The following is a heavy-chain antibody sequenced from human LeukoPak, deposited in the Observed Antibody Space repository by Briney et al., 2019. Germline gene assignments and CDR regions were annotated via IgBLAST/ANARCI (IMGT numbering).Heavy chain of an antibody. CDR2: IQQDGSEK. D-gene: IGHD2-8*02. CDR1: GFTFNYYW. CDR3: LRYCSGGVCPGWFDP. V-gene: IGHV3-7*01. J-gene: IGHJ5*02. Sequence: GGSLRLSCAASGFTFNYYWLTWVRQAPGKGLEWVANIQQDGSEKYYVDSVKGRFTISRDNANNSLYLQMNSLRAEDTAVYYCLRYCSGGVCPGWFDPWGQGTLVTVSS.